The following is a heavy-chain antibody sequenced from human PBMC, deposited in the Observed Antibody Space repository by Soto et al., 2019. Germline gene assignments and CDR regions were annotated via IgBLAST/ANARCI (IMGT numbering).Heavy chain of an antibody. Sequence: EVQLLESGGGLVQPGGSLRLSCAASGFTFSSFAMTWVRQAPGEGLEWVSSISSSGETTYYSDSVKGRFTISRDISKNIVYLQMSSLRAEDTTVYFCVQDWTGNSCPCMVVWGQGTTVTVSS. CDR2: ISSSGETT. V-gene: IGHV3-23*01. CDR1: GFTFSSFA. J-gene: IGHJ6*02. CDR3: VQDWTGNSCPCMVV. D-gene: IGHD6-13*01.